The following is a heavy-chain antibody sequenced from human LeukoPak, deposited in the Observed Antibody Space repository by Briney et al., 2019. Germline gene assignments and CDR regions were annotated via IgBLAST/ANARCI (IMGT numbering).Heavy chain of an antibody. CDR1: GFTFSSCW. J-gene: IGHJ5*02. CDR3: ARDANWFDP. CDR2: IKQDGSEK. Sequence: GGSLRLSCAASGFTFSSCWMSWVRQAPGKGLEWVANIKQDGSEKYYVDSVKGRFTISRDNAKNSLYLQMNSLRAEDTAVYYCARDANWFDPWGQGTLVTVSS. V-gene: IGHV3-7*01.